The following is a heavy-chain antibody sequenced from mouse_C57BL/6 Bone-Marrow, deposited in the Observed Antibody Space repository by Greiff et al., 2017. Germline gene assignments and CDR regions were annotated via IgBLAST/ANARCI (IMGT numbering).Heavy chain of an antibody. CDR3: ASIYPDAY. J-gene: IGHJ3*01. V-gene: IGHV1-26*01. CDR1: GYTFTDYY. D-gene: IGHD2-1*01. Sequence: EVKLQQSGPELVKPGASVKISCKASGYTFTDYYMNWVKQSHGKSLEWIGDINPNNGGTSYNQKFKGKATLTVDKASSTAYMELRSPTSEDSAVYYCASIYPDAYWGQGTLVTVSA. CDR2: INPNNGGT.